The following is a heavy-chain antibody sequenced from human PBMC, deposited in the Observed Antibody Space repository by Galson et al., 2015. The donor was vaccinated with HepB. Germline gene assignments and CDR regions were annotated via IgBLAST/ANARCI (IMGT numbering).Heavy chain of an antibody. CDR2: ISPTGSYT. J-gene: IGHJ6*02. Sequence: SLRLSCAASGFPFNDYSMSWIRQAPGRGLEWLSYISPTGSYTNNADSGKGRFTISRDNAKKSLYLLINSLRGEDTAVYYCARDSDGDYYFYYGLDVWGQGTTVTVSS. CDR1: GFPFNDYS. CDR3: ARDSDGDYYFYYGLDV. V-gene: IGHV3-11*05. D-gene: IGHD4-17*01.